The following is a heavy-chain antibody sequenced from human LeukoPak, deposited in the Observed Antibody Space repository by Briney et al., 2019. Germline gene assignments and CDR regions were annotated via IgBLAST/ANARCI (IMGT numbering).Heavy chain of an antibody. CDR1: RGSIRSYY. J-gene: IGHJ4*02. V-gene: IGHV4-59*01. CDR3: ASLGGSGSWNFGY. CDR2: IYYDGST. D-gene: IGHD3-10*01. Sequence: SETLSLTCAVSRGSIRSYYWSWIRQSPGKGLEWIGYIYYDGSTNYNPSLKSRATISLDTSKNQFSLRLSSVTAADTAVYYCASLGGSGSWNFGYWGQGALVTVSS.